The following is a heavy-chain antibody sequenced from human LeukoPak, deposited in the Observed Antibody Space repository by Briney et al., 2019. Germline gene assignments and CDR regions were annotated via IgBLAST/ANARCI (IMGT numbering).Heavy chain of an antibody. V-gene: IGHV4-34*01. CDR3: AGHLRWRTSFSPFDY. CDR1: GGSFSGYY. D-gene: IGHD3/OR15-3a*01. J-gene: IGHJ4*02. CDR2: INHSENT. Sequence: PSETLSLTCAVYGGSFSGYYWSWIRQPLGKGLEWIGEINHSENTDYNPSLKSRVTISVDTSKNQLSLKLSSVTAADTAVYYCAGHLRWRTSFSPFDYWGQGTLVTVSS.